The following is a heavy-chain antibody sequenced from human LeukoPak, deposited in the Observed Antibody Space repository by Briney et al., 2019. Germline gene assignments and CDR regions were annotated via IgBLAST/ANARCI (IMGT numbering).Heavy chain of an antibody. CDR2: IIPIFGIA. CDR1: GGTFSSYA. V-gene: IGHV1-69*05. D-gene: IGHD1-26*01. J-gene: IGHJ4*02. Sequence: SVKVSCKACGGTFSSYAISWVRQAPGQGLESMGRIIPIFGIANYAQKFQGRVTITTDESTSTAYMELSSLRSEDTAVYYCARDWLHSGSYDTQGWGQGTLVTVSS. CDR3: ARDWLHSGSYDTQG.